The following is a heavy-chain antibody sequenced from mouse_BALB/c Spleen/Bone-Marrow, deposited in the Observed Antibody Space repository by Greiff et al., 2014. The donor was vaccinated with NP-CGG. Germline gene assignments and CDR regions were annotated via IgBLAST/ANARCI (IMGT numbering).Heavy chain of an antibody. D-gene: IGHD1-1*01. J-gene: IGHJ1*01. CDR3: TRSNYGYWYFDV. V-gene: IGHV1S81*02. Sequence: VQVVESGAELVKPGASVKLSCKASGYSFTNYYMYWVRRRPGQGLEWIGEINPSNSGTNFNEKFKNKATLTVDKSSSTAYMQLSSLTSEDSAVYYCTRSNYGYWYFDVWGAGTTVTVSS. CDR2: INPSNSGT. CDR1: GYSFTNYY.